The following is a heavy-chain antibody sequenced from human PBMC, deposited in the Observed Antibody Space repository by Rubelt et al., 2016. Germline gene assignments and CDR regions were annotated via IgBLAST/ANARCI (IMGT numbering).Heavy chain of an antibody. Sequence: QVQLVQSGAEVKKPGASVKVSCKVSGYTLTELSMHWVRQAPGKGLEWMGGFDPADGETIYAQKFQGRGTMTEDTSTDTAYMELSSLRSEDTAVYYCATRSLWFGEMDRYFDYWGQGTLVTVSS. CDR3: ATRSLWFGEMDRYFDY. D-gene: IGHD3-10*01. J-gene: IGHJ4*02. V-gene: IGHV1-24*01. CDR2: FDPADGET. CDR1: GYTLTELS.